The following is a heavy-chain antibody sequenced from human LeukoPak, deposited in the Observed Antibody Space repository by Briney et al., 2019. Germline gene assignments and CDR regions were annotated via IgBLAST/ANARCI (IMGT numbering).Heavy chain of an antibody. CDR1: GSSISSSTYY. Sequence: PSETLSLTCSVSGSSISSSTYYWGWIRQPPGKGLEWIGTVYYSGSTFYNPSLKSRVTISVDTSKNQFSLKLSSVTAADTAIYYCARDHFGPRSGDRYFDYWGQGTLVTVSS. CDR3: ARDHFGPRSGDRYFDY. J-gene: IGHJ4*02. D-gene: IGHD4-17*01. CDR2: VYYSGST. V-gene: IGHV4-39*07.